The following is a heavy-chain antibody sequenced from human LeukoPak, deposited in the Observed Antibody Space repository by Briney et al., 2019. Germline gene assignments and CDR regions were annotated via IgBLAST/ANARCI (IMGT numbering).Heavy chain of an antibody. Sequence: SETLSLTCSVAGGSISTYYWNWIRQTPGKGLEWIGHISYGNADYNPSLKSRVTISVDTSKNQFSLKLTSVTAADTAVYYCARDKAHSYGRYFDPWGQGALVIVSS. CDR1: GGSISTYY. V-gene: IGHV4-59*01. CDR2: ISYGNA. CDR3: ARDKAHSYGRYFDP. D-gene: IGHD5-18*01. J-gene: IGHJ5*02.